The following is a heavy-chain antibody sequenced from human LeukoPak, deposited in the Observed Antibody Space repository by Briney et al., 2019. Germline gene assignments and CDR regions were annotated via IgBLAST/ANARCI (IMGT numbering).Heavy chain of an antibody. Sequence: ASVKVSCKASGYTFTSYGISWVRQAPGQGLEWMGWISAYNGNTNYAQKLQGRVTMTTDTSTSTAYMELRSLRSDDTAVYYCARDAPSLCYDSSGYSPDYWGQGTLVTVSS. CDR3: ARDAPSLCYDSSGYSPDY. J-gene: IGHJ4*02. CDR2: ISAYNGNT. V-gene: IGHV1-18*01. D-gene: IGHD3-22*01. CDR1: GYTFTSYG.